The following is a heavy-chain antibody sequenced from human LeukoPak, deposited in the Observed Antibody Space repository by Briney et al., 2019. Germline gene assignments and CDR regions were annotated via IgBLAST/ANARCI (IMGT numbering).Heavy chain of an antibody. CDR2: IRFEGRDT. V-gene: IGHV3-30*02. Sequence: GGSLRLSCAASGFPFSHYGMHWVRQAPDKGLEWVAFIRFEGRDTYYADSVKGRFTISRDNAKNSLYLQMNSLRAEDTAVYYCARDQGSSGWWGQGILVTVSS. CDR3: ARDQGSSGW. D-gene: IGHD6-19*01. J-gene: IGHJ4*02. CDR1: GFPFSHYG.